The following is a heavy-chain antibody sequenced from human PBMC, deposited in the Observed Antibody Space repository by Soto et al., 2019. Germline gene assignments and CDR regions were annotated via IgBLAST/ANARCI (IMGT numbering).Heavy chain of an antibody. V-gene: IGHV3-23*01. CDR3: ARDIDYAGYYYYMDV. Sequence: GGSLRLSCAASGFTFSSYAMSWVRQAPGKGLEWVSAISGSGGSTYYADSVKGRFTISRDNAKNSLYLQMNSLRVEDTAVYYCARDIDYAGYYYYMDVWGKGTTVTVSS. CDR2: ISGSGGST. D-gene: IGHD4-17*01. CDR1: GFTFSSYA. J-gene: IGHJ6*03.